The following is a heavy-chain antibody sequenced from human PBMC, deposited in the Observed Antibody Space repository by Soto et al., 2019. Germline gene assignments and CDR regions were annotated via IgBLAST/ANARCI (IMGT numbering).Heavy chain of an antibody. CDR3: ARDGLGFFDY. CDR1: GFTFSSYA. Sequence: GGSLRLSCAASGFTFSSYAMHWVRQAPGKGLEWVAVISYDGSNKYYADSVKGRFTISRDNSKNTPYLQMNSLRAEDTAVYYCARDGLGFFDYWGRGTLVTVSS. D-gene: IGHD3-22*01. J-gene: IGHJ4*02. V-gene: IGHV3-30-3*01. CDR2: ISYDGSNK.